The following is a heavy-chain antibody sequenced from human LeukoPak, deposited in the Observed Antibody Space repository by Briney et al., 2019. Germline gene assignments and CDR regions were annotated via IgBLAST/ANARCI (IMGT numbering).Heavy chain of an antibody. CDR3: ARDRTAEAGNDYYMGV. CDR2: ITWDGGTT. Sequence: GGSLRLSCAASGFTFDDYTMHWVHQPPGKGLEWISLITWDGGTTYYADSVRGRFTISRDNSKNSLFLRMNSLRPEDTALYYCARDRTAEAGNDYYMGVWGNGTTVIVSS. D-gene: IGHD6-13*01. CDR1: GFTFDDYT. J-gene: IGHJ6*03. V-gene: IGHV3-43*01.